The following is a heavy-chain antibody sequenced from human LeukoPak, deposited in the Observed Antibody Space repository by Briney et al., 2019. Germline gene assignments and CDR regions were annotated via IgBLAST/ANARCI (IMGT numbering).Heavy chain of an antibody. CDR1: GGSISSGNYY. V-gene: IGHV4-30-4*08. D-gene: IGHD3-3*01. J-gene: IGHJ4*02. CDR3: ARLFGVMRDFDY. Sequence: SSQTLSLTRTVSGGSISSGNYYWSWIRQPPGRGLEWIGYIYYSGSTYYNPSLKSRVTISADTSENQLSLKVSSVTAADTAVYYCARLFGVMRDFDYWGQGTLVTVSS. CDR2: IYYSGST.